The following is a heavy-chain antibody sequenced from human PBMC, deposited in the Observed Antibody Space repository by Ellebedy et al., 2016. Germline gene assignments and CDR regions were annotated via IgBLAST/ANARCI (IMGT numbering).Heavy chain of an antibody. J-gene: IGHJ4*02. CDR3: ARDPSSIAAAGRGDY. Sequence: GESLKISCPSSGFTFSSFGMHWVRQAPGKGLEWVAVIWYDGSNKYYADSVKGRFTISRDNSKNTLYLQMNSLRAEDTAVYYCARDPSSIAAAGRGDYWGQGTRVTVSS. CDR2: IWYDGSNK. V-gene: IGHV3-33*08. CDR1: GFTFSSFG. D-gene: IGHD6-13*01.